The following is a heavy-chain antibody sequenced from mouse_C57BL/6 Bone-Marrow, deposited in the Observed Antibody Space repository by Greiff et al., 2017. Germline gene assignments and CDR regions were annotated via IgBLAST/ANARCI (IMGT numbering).Heavy chain of an antibody. D-gene: IGHD1-1*02. Sequence: QVQLKESGPELVKPGASVKLSCKASGYTFTSYDINWVQQRPGQGLEWIGLIYPRVGSTKYNEKFKGKATLTVDTSSSTAYMEVHSLTSEDSAVYFCARDNGGSYGYFDVWGTGTTVTVAS. V-gene: IGHV1-85*01. CDR3: ARDNGGSYGYFDV. J-gene: IGHJ1*03. CDR1: GYTFTSYD. CDR2: IYPRVGST.